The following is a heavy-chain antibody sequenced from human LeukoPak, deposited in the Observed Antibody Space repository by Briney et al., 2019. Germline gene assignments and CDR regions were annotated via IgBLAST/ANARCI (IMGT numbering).Heavy chain of an antibody. CDR2: ISGSGSNT. J-gene: IGHJ5*02. Sequence: GGSLSLTCAASGFTFSTYDMSWVRQAPGKGLEWVSVISGSGSNTDYADSVKGRFTISRDNSKNTLSLQMNSLRAEDTAIYYCTKLVETGTTPTFSCGQGTLVTVSS. CDR1: GFTFSTYD. CDR3: TKLVETGTTPTFS. D-gene: IGHD1-1*01. V-gene: IGHV3-23*01.